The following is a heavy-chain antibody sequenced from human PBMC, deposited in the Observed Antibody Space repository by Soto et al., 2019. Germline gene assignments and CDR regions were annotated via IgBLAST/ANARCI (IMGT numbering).Heavy chain of an antibody. D-gene: IGHD2-21*02. J-gene: IGHJ5*02. CDR2: IYYSGST. CDR1: GGSISSGDYY. V-gene: IGHV4-30-4*01. Sequence: QVQLQESGPGLVKPSQTLSLTCTVSGGSISSGDYYWSWIRQPPGKGLEWIGYIYYSGSTYYNPSLKSRVTXXVXTXXNQFSLKLSSVTAADTAVYYCARVIVVVTGDWFDPWGQGTLVTVSS. CDR3: ARVIVVVTGDWFDP.